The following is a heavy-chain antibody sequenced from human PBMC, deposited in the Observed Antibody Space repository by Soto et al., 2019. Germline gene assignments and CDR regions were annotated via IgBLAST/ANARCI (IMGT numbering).Heavy chain of an antibody. V-gene: IGHV4-39*01. D-gene: IGHD1-26*01. CDR3: ASLGIAYSGSYYHRVPDY. CDR1: GGSISSSSYY. Sequence: KPSETLSLTCTVSGGSISSSSYYWGWIRQPPGKGLEWIGSIYYSGSTYYNPSLKSRVTISVDTSKNQFSLKLSSVTAADTAVYYCASLGIAYSGSYYHRVPDYWGQGTLVTVSS. J-gene: IGHJ4*02. CDR2: IYYSGST.